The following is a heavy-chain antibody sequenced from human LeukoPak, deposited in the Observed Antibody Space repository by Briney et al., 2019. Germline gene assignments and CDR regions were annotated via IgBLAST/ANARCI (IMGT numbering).Heavy chain of an antibody. V-gene: IGHV4-30-4*08. D-gene: IGHD1-26*01. CDR1: GGSISSGDYY. CDR2: IYYSGST. J-gene: IGHJ4*02. CDR3: ARGGGRAYSGSYYGEDYFDY. Sequence: PSETLSLTCTVSGGSISSGDYYWSWIRQPPGKGLEWIGYIYYSGSTYYNPSLKSRVTISVDTSKNQFSLKLSSVTAAGTAVYYCARGGGRAYSGSYYGEDYFDYWGQGTLVTVSS.